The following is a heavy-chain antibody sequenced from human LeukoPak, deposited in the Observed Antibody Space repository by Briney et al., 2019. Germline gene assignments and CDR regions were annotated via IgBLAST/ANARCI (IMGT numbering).Heavy chain of an antibody. CDR3: ARRGIMITFVGVIANDC. D-gene: IGHD3-16*02. CDR1: GYTFTSYD. J-gene: IGHJ4*02. V-gene: IGHV1-8*01. CDR2: MNPNSGNT. Sequence: ASVKVSCKASGYTFTSYDINLVRQATGQGLEWMGWMNPNSGNTGYAQKFQGRVTMTRNTSISTAYMELSSLRSEDTAVYYCARRGIMITFVGVIANDCWGQGTLVTVSS.